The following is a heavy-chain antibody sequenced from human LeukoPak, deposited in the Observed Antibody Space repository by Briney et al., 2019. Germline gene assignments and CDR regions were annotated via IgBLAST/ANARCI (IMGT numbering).Heavy chain of an antibody. V-gene: IGHV1-18*01. D-gene: IGHD6-19*01. CDR1: GYTFTSYG. Sequence: ASVKVSCKASGYTFTSYGISWVRQAPGQGLEWMGWISSYNGNTNYAQKLQGRVTMTTDTSTSTAYMELRSLTSDDTAVYYCARGLQENLAWLTAFSAFDIWGQGTMVTVSS. CDR2: ISSYNGNT. CDR3: ARGLQENLAWLTAFSAFDI. J-gene: IGHJ3*02.